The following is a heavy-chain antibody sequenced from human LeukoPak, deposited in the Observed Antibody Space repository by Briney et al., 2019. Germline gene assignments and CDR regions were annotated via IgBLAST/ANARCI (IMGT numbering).Heavy chain of an antibody. J-gene: IGHJ6*02. V-gene: IGHV3-48*01. CDR1: GFTFSSYG. CDR2: ISSSSSTI. CDR3: ARVAGIAVAGTPETSMDV. Sequence: GGSLRLSCAASGFTFSSYGMHWVRQAPGKGLEWVSYISSSSSTIYYADSVKGRFTISRDNAKNSLYLQTNSLRAEDTAVYYCARVAGIAVAGTPETSMDVWGQGTTVTVSS. D-gene: IGHD6-19*01.